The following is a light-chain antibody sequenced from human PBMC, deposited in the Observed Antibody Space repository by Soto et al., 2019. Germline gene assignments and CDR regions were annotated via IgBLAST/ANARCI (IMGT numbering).Light chain of an antibody. CDR1: QGISSY. V-gene: IGKV1-9*01. J-gene: IGKJ2*01. CDR2: AAS. Sequence: IQLTQSPSSLSASVGDRVTITCRASQGISSYLAWYQQKPGKAPKLLIYAASTLQSGVPSRFSGSGSGTDFTLTISSLQPEDFAVYYCQQYNNWPPYTFGQGTKLEIK. CDR3: QQYNNWPPYT.